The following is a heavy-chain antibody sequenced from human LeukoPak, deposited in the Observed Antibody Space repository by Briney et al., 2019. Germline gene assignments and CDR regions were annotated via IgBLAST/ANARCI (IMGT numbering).Heavy chain of an antibody. D-gene: IGHD6-6*01. Sequence: SVKVSCKASGYTFTSYGISWVRQAPGQGLEWMGGIIPIFGTANYAQKFQGRVTITADESTSTAYMELSSLRSEDTAVYYCARGRIAARLRYNWFDPWGQGTLVTVSS. V-gene: IGHV1-69*13. J-gene: IGHJ5*02. CDR3: ARGRIAARLRYNWFDP. CDR2: IIPIFGTA. CDR1: GYTFTSYG.